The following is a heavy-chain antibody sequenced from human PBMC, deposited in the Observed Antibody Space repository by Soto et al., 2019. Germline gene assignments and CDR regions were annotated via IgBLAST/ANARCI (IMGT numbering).Heavy chain of an antibody. CDR1: GFTFSSYA. CDR2: ISNSGGNT. CDR3: AKSGSHSYFDY. V-gene: IGHV3-23*01. J-gene: IGHJ4*02. D-gene: IGHD1-26*01. Sequence: GGSLRLSCAASGFTFSSYAMNWVRQAPGKGLEWVSSISNSGGNTYYADSVKGRFTISRDNSKNTLYLQMNSLRTEDTAVYYCAKSGSHSYFDYWGQGTLVTV.